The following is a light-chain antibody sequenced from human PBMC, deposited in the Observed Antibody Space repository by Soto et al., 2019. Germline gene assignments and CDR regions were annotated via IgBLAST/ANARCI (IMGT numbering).Light chain of an antibody. CDR2: AAS. CDR3: QQYENLPT. J-gene: IGKJ5*01. V-gene: IGKV1-33*01. Sequence: DIQMTQSPSSLSASVGDRVTITCRASQRINNYLNWYQQKPGKAPKLLIYAASSLQSGVPSRFSGSGSGTDFTFTISRLQPEDIATYYCQQYENLPTFGQGTRLEIK. CDR1: QRINNY.